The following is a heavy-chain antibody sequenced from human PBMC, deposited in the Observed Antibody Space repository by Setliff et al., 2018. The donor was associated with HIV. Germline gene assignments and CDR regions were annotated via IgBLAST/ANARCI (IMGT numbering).Heavy chain of an antibody. D-gene: IGHD3-9*01. J-gene: IGHJ4*02. V-gene: IGHV4-61*05. CDR2: IYYAGST. Sequence: SETLSLTCTVSGGSIRSTSYYWGWIRQPPGKGLEWIGDIYYAGSTNFSPSLKSRVTISLDTSKNQFSLKLSSVSAADTAMYYCARGNPDFDILTGYWSHYFDYWGQGRLVTVSS. CDR3: ARGNPDFDILTGYWSHYFDY. CDR1: GGSIRSTSYY.